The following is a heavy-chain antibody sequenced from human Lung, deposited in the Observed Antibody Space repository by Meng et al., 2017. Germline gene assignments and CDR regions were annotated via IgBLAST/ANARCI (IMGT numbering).Heavy chain of an antibody. CDR1: GYNFISYD. CDR2: MNPNTGNT. D-gene: IGHD4-23*01. CDR3: ARGLYGGNSENY. Sequence: QVQLVQSGAEGKKPGASVKGSCKASGYNFISYDISWVRQASGQGLEWMGWMNPNTGNTGYAQKFQGRVTMTRNTAISTAYMELSSLRSEDTAVYYCARGLYGGNSENYWGQGTLVTVSS. V-gene: IGHV1-8*01. J-gene: IGHJ4*02.